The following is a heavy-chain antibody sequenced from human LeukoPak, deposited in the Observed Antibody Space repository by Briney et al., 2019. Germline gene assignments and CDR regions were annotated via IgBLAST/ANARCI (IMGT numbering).Heavy chain of an antibody. CDR2: ISYDGSNK. D-gene: IGHD3-22*01. CDR1: GFTFSSYA. J-gene: IGHJ4*02. Sequence: PGGSLRLSCAASGFTFSSYAMHWVRQAPGKGLEWVAVISYDGSNKYYADSVKGRFTISRDNSKNTLYLQMSSLRAEDTAVYYCARDPRGPTGYDSSGRDSFDYWGQGTLVTVSS. V-gene: IGHV3-30*04. CDR3: ARDPRGPTGYDSSGRDSFDY.